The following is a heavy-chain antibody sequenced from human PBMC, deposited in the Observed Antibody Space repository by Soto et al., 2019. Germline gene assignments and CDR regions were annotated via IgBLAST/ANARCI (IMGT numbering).Heavy chain of an antibody. CDR1: GFTFSDYS. V-gene: IGHV3-21*01. Sequence: GGSLRLSCAASGFTFSDYSMNWVRQAPGKGLEWVSSISSGSSYIYYADSLKGRFTISRDNAKNSLYLQMNSLRAEDTAVYYCARYDRSSNLDPWGQGSLVTVSS. J-gene: IGHJ5*02. CDR2: ISSGSSYI. D-gene: IGHD3-22*01. CDR3: ARYDRSSNLDP.